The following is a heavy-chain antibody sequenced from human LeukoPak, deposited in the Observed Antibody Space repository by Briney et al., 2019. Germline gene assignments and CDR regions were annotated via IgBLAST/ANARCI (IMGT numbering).Heavy chain of an antibody. V-gene: IGHV3-7*03. CDR1: GFTFSSSW. CDR3: ARDDWQQLLFDY. Sequence: GGSLRLSCAASGFTFSSSWMSWVRQAPGKGLEWVANIKQDGSEKYYVDSVKGRFTISRDNAKNSLYLQMNSLRAEDTAVYYCARDDWQQLLFDYWGQGTLVTVSS. CDR2: IKQDGSEK. J-gene: IGHJ4*02. D-gene: IGHD6-13*01.